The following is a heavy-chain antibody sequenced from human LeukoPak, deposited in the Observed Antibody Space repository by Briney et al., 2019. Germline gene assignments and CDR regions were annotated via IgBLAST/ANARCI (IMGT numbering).Heavy chain of an antibody. CDR2: INHSGST. D-gene: IGHD3-22*01. CDR3: ARADYYYDSSGYYPKEWFDP. J-gene: IGHJ5*02. Sequence: KPSETLSLTCAVYGGSFSGYYWSWIRQPPGKGLEWIGEINHSGSTNYNPSLKSRVTISVDTSKNQFSLKLSSVTAADTAVYYCARADYYYDSSGYYPKEWFDPWGQGTLVTVSS. V-gene: IGHV4-34*01. CDR1: GGSFSGYY.